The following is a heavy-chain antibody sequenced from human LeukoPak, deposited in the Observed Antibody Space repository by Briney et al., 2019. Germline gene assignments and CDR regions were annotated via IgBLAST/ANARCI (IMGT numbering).Heavy chain of an antibody. CDR1: GGSISSSSYY. J-gene: IGHJ4*02. V-gene: IGHV4-39*07. CDR3: ARDSSGYHY. Sequence: SETLSLTCTVSGGSISSSSYYWGWIRQPPGKGLEWIGSIYYSGSIYYNPSLKSRVTISVDTSKNQFSLKLSSVTAADTAVYYCARDSSGYHYWGQGTLVTVSS. CDR2: IYYSGSI. D-gene: IGHD3-22*01.